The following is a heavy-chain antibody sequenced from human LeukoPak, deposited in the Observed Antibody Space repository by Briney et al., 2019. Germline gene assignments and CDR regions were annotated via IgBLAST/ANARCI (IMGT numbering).Heavy chain of an antibody. Sequence: GGSLRLSCAASGFTFSSYGMHWVRQAPGKGLEWVAVIWYDGSNKYYADSVKGRFTISRDNAKNTLYLQMDSLRAEDTAVYYCVRTLGAVDIWGQGTLVTVSS. CDR2: IWYDGSNK. V-gene: IGHV3-33*03. CDR1: GFTFSSYG. J-gene: IGHJ4*02. CDR3: VRTLGAVDI. D-gene: IGHD3-16*01.